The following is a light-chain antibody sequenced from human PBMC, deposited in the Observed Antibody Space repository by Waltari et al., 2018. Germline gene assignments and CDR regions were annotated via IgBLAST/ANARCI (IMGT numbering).Light chain of an antibody. Sequence: HSALTQPSSLYGSPRHSFTLSCTGSSSDFRTYNLFSWYQQYTGKAPKLMIYEVNKRPSVISNRLAGSKSGNTASLRISGIQAGDEADYYCCSYAGDSIWVFGGGTKLTVL. CDR3: CSYAGDSIWV. CDR2: EVN. V-gene: IGLV2-23*02. CDR1: SSDFRTYNL. J-gene: IGLJ3*02.